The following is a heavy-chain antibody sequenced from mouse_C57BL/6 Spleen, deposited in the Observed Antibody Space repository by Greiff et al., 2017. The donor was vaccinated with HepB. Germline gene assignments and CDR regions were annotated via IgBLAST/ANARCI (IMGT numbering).Heavy chain of an antibody. D-gene: IGHD1-1*01. CDR3: ARSYYYGSSYGVYFDY. V-gene: IGHV1-85*01. J-gene: IGHJ2*01. CDR1: GYTFTSYD. CDR2: IYPRDGST. Sequence: VQLQQSGPELVKPGASVKLSCKASGYTFTSYDINWVKQRPGQGLEWIGWIYPRDGSTKYNEKFKGKATLTVDTSSSTAYMELHSLTSEDSAVYFCARSYYYGSSYGVYFDYWGQGTTLTVSS.